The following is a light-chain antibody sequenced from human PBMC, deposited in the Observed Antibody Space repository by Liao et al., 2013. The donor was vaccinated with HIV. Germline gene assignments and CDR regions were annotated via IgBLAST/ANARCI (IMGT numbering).Light chain of an antibody. V-gene: IGLV3-21*01. CDR3: QAWDSSSDVV. Sequence: SYELTQPPSLSVAPGKTARITCGGNSIGRRSVHWYQQRPGQAPVLVIYSDSDRPSGIPERFSGSNSGNTATLTISGTQAMDEADYYCQAWDSSSDVVFGGGTKLTVL. CDR2: SDS. J-gene: IGLJ2*01. CDR1: SIGRRS.